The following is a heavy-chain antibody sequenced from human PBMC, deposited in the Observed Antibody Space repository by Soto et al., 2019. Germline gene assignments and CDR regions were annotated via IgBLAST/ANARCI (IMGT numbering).Heavy chain of an antibody. D-gene: IGHD6-19*01. CDR2: IYYSGST. CDR1: GGSISSSSYY. Sequence: SDTLSLTCTVSGGSISSSSYYWGWIRQPPGKGLEWIGSIYYSGSTYYNPSLKSRVTISVDTSKNQFSLKLSSVTAADTAVYYCARHEVHSSGFTDYWGQGTLVTVSS. V-gene: IGHV4-39*01. CDR3: ARHEVHSSGFTDY. J-gene: IGHJ4*02.